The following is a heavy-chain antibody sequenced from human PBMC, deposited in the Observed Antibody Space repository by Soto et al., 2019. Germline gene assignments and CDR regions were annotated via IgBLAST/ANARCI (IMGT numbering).Heavy chain of an antibody. CDR3: AKFFVETGGSSGWPWSFHF. J-gene: IGHJ4*02. Sequence: EVQLLESGGGLVQPGGSLRLSCAASGFTFSSYAMSWVRQAPGKGLEWVSAISGTGGTTYYADSVKGLFTISRDNSRNTLHLQMNSLRAEDTAIYYCAKFFVETGGSSGWPWSFHFWGQGTLFTVSS. V-gene: IGHV3-23*01. CDR1: GFTFSSYA. CDR2: ISGTGGTT. D-gene: IGHD6-25*01.